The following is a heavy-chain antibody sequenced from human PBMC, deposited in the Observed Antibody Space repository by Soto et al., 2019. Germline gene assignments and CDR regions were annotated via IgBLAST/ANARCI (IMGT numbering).Heavy chain of an antibody. J-gene: IGHJ4*02. CDR1: GGSISSGDYY. CDR2: IYYSGST. Sequence: SETLSLTCTVSGGSISSGDYYWSWIRQPPGKGLEWIGYIYYSGSTYYNPSLKSRVTISVDTSKNQFSLKLSSVTAADTAVYYCAREDGYSEGGFDYWGQGTLVTVSS. D-gene: IGHD2-15*01. V-gene: IGHV4-30-4*01. CDR3: AREDGYSEGGFDY.